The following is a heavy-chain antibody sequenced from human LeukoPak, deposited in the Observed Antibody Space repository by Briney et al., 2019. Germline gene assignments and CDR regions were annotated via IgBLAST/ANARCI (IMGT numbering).Heavy chain of an antibody. CDR3: ARVWPIFGVVMYYGMDV. CDR1: GYTFTSYA. Sequence: ASVNVSCKASGYTFTSYAMHWVRQAPGQRLEWMGWINAGNGNTKYSQKFQGKATITRDTSASTAYMELSSLKSEDTAVYYCARVWPIFGVVMYYGMDVWGQGTTVTVSS. D-gene: IGHD3-3*01. J-gene: IGHJ6*02. CDR2: INAGNGNT. V-gene: IGHV1-3*01.